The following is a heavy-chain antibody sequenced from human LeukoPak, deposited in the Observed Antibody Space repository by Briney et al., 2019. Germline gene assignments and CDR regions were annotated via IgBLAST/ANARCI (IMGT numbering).Heavy chain of an antibody. V-gene: IGHV3-7*01. CDR2: IKQDGSKK. J-gene: IGHJ4*02. CDR1: GFIFSSYW. Sequence: PGGSLRLSCAASGFIFSSYWLTWVRQAPGKGLKWVANIKQDGSKKNYVDSVKGRFTISRDNAKNSLYLQMNSLRAEDTAVYYCDTKAAADYPFDHWGQGTLVAVSS. D-gene: IGHD6-13*01. CDR3: DTKAAADYPFDH.